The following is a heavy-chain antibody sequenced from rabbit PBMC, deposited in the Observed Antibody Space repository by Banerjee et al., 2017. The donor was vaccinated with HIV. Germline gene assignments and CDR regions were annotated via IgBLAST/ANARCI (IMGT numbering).Heavy chain of an antibody. J-gene: IGHJ4*01. Sequence: QEQLEESGGDLVKPGASLTLTCTASGIDFSSDYWICWVRQAPGQGLEWIACIYAGSGGNSDYANWAKGRFTISKTSSTTVTLQMTSLTAADTATYFCARDLAGVIGWNFNLWGPGTLVTVS. V-gene: IGHV1S45*01. CDR1: GIDFSSDYW. CDR2: IYAGSGGNS. D-gene: IGHD4-1*01. CDR3: ARDLAGVIGWNFNL.